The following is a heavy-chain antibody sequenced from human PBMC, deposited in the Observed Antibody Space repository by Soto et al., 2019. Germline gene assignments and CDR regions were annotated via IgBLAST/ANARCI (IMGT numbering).Heavy chain of an antibody. CDR3: ARVPGP. Sequence: PSETLSLTCTVSGGSISNSYWGWIRQPPGKRLEWIGYIYHSGSANYNPSLKSRVTISVDRSKNQFSLKLSSVTAADTAVYYCARVPGPWGQGTLVTVSS. CDR1: GGSISNSY. CDR2: IYHSGSA. V-gene: IGHV4-59*01. J-gene: IGHJ5*02.